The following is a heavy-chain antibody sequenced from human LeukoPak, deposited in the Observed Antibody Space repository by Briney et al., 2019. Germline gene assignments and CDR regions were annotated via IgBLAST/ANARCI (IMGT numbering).Heavy chain of an antibody. J-gene: IGHJ4*02. D-gene: IGHD6-13*01. CDR2: IYYSGST. Sequence: PSETLSLTCLVSGGSINSHYWSWIRQPPGKGLEFIGNIYYSGSTTYNPSLKSRVTISVDTSKNQFSLKLSSVTAADTAVYYCARAGYSSSWYDYWGQGTLVTVSS. CDR3: ARAGYSSSWYDY. V-gene: IGHV4-59*11. CDR1: GGSINSHY.